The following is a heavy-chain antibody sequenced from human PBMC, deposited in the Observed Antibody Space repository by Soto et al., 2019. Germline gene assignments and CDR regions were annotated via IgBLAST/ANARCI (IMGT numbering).Heavy chain of an antibody. CDR2: ISGSGGST. J-gene: IGHJ4*02. V-gene: IGHV3-23*01. CDR1: GFTFSSYA. D-gene: IGHD4-17*01. Sequence: EVQLLESGGGLVQPGGSLRLSCAASGFTFSSYAMSWVRQAPGKGLGWVSAISGSGGSTYYADSVKGRFTISRDNSKNTLYLQMNSLRAEDTAVYYCAKDHDYGDQTIDYWGQGTLVTVSS. CDR3: AKDHDYGDQTIDY.